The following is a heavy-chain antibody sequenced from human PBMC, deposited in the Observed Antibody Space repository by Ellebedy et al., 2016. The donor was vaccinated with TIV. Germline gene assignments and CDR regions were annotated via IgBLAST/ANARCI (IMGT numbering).Heavy chain of an antibody. CDR1: GGSFSGYY. J-gene: IGHJ1*01. Sequence: SETLSLXCAVYGGSFSGYYWSWIRQPPGKGLEWIGEINHSGSTNYNPSPKSRVTISIDTAKNQFSLKLSSVMAADTAVYYCARPREERDYFETSAYQQCFQHWGQGTQVTVSS. CDR3: ARPREERDYFETSAYQQCFQH. CDR2: INHSGST. D-gene: IGHD3-22*01. V-gene: IGHV4-34*01.